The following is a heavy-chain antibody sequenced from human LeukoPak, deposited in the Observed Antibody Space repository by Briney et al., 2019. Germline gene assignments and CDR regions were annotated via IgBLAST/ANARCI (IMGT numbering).Heavy chain of an antibody. CDR2: IHDSGST. J-gene: IGHJ4*02. CDR3: ASQGVFDYHYPSLGEIDY. Sequence: SETLSLTCTVAGGSISSSSDYWGWIRQPPGKGLEWIGSIHDSGSTYYNPSLKRRVTISVDTSTNQFSLKLRSVTAAETAVYYCASQGVFDYHYPSLGEIDYWGQGTLVTVSS. V-gene: IGHV4-39*01. CDR1: GGSISSSSDY. D-gene: IGHD3-9*01.